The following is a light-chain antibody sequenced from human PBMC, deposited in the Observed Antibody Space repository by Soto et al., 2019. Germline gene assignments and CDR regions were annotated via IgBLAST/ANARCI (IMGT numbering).Light chain of an antibody. Sequence: QSVLTQPASVSGSPGQSITISRTGTSSDVGGYNYVSWYQHHPGKAPKVMIYEVSNRPSGISNRFSGSKAGNTASLTISGLQAEDEADYYCSSYTSSSTLVFGGGTKVTVL. CDR3: SSYTSSSTLV. CDR2: EVS. V-gene: IGLV2-14*01. CDR1: SSDVGGYNY. J-gene: IGLJ2*01.